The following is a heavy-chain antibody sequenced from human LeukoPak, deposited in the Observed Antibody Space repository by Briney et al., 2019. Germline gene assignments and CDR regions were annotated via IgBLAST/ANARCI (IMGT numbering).Heavy chain of an antibody. Sequence: QPGGSLRLSCAASGFTFSSYSMTWVRQAPGKGLEWVSYISSSSSTIYYADSVKGRFTISRDNAKNSMYLQMNSLRDEDTAVYYCARGASRGYDFWSGYPKAYNWFDPWGQGTLVTVSS. CDR2: ISSSSSTI. CDR3: ARGASRGYDFWSGYPKAYNWFDP. D-gene: IGHD3-3*01. J-gene: IGHJ5*02. CDR1: GFTFSSYS. V-gene: IGHV3-48*02.